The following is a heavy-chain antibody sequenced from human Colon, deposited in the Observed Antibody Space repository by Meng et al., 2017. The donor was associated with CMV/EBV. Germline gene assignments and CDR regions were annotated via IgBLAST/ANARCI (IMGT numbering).Heavy chain of an antibody. D-gene: IGHD2-8*01. J-gene: IGHJ3*02. CDR3: VRRGVFDI. Sequence: KVSCKAPGGTFTNNAISWVRQMPGKGLEWMGIIYPGDSETRYSPTFQGQVTISVDKSISTAYLQWTSLKTSDTAMYFCVRRGVFDIWGQGTMVTVSS. CDR1: GGTFTNNA. CDR2: IYPGDSET. V-gene: IGHV5-51*01.